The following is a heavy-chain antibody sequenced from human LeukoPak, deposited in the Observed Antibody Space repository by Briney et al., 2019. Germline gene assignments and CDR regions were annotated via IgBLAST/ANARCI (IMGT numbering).Heavy chain of an antibody. CDR3: AKKGGGAAAGYYYYYGMDV. D-gene: IGHD6-13*01. CDR2: ISYDGSNK. V-gene: IGHV3-30*18. CDR1: GFTFSSYG. Sequence: GRSLRLSCAASGFTFSSYGMHWVRQAPGKGLEWVAAISYDGSNKYYADSVKGRFTISRDNSKNTLYLQMNSLRAEDTAVYYCAKKGGGAAAGYYYYYGMDVWGQGTTVTVSS. J-gene: IGHJ6*02.